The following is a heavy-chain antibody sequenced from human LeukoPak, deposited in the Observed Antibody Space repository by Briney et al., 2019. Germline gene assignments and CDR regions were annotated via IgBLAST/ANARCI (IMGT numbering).Heavy chain of an antibody. D-gene: IGHD3-10*01. CDR2: INPNSGGT. CDR1: GYTFTGYY. J-gene: IGHJ5*02. Sequence: ASVEVSCKASGYTFTGYYMHWVRQAPGQGLEWMGRINPNSGGTNYAQKFQGRVTMTRDTSISTAYMELSRLRSDDTAVYYCARGAYGSGSYYSNWFDPWGQGTLVTVSS. CDR3: ARGAYGSGSYYSNWFDP. V-gene: IGHV1-2*06.